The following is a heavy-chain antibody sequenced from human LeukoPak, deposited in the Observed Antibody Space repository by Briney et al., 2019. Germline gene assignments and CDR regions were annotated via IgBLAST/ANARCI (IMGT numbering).Heavy chain of an antibody. CDR1: GFTFSSYW. V-gene: IGHV3-7*01. D-gene: IGHD2-2*01. Sequence: GGSLRLSCAASGFTFSSYWMSWVRQAPGKGLEWVANIKQDGGEKYYVDSVKGRFTISRDNAKNSLYLQMNSLRAEDTAVYYCARESIVVVPTTMGDASDIWGQGTMVTVSS. J-gene: IGHJ3*02. CDR3: ARESIVVVPTTMGDASDI. CDR2: IKQDGGEK.